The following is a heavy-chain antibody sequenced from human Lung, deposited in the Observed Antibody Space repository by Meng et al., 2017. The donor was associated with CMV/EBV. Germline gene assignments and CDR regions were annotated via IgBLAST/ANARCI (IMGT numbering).Heavy chain of an antibody. J-gene: IGHJ4*02. Sequence: GEXLKISCAASGFTFSSHWMCWVRQAPGKGLEWVANIKADGSEKYYVDSVKGRFTVSRDNAKNSLYLQMNSLRAEDTAVYYCACNSGDCWGQGTLVTGSS. CDR2: IKADGSEK. V-gene: IGHV3-7*01. CDR1: GFTFSSHW. CDR3: ACNSGDC. D-gene: IGHD3-10*01.